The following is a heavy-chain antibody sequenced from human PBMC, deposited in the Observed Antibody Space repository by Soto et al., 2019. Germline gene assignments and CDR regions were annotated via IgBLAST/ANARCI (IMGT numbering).Heavy chain of an antibody. CDR1: GFTFSTYA. V-gene: IGHV3-64*02. CDR2: ISSNGGST. CDR3: ARAYYYEGSGYYRRYYLDY. D-gene: IGHD3-22*01. Sequence: GGSLRLSCAASGFTFSTYAMHWVRQAPGKGLEYVSAISSNGGSTYYADSVKGRFTISRDNSKNTLYLQMGSLRAEDMAVYYCARAYYYEGSGYYRRYYLDYWGQGTLVTVSS. J-gene: IGHJ4*02.